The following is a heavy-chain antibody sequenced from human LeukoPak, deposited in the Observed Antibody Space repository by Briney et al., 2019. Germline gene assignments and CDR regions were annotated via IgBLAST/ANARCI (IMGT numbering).Heavy chain of an antibody. D-gene: IGHD3-16*02. J-gene: IGHJ6*03. Sequence: SETLSLTCTVSGGSIGTYYWSWVRQSPGKGLEWIGYIYVTGNRYNPYLQSRVTISVDTSRNQFFLKTSSVTAADTAVYYCARHIGGGIEDMDVWGKGTKVTVSS. CDR2: IYVTGN. CDR1: GGSIGTYY. V-gene: IGHV4-59*08. CDR3: ARHIGGGIEDMDV.